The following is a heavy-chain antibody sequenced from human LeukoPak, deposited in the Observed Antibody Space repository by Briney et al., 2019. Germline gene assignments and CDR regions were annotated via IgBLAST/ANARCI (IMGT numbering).Heavy chain of an antibody. CDR1: GYTFTGYY. Sequence: ASVKVSCKASGYTFTGYYMHWVRQAPGQGLEWMGWINPNSGGTNYAQKFQGRVTMTRDTSISTAYMELSRLRSDDTAAYYCARDLHGWNSSRFDPWGQGTLVTVSS. J-gene: IGHJ5*02. D-gene: IGHD1-7*01. CDR2: INPNSGGT. V-gene: IGHV1-2*02. CDR3: ARDLHGWNSSRFDP.